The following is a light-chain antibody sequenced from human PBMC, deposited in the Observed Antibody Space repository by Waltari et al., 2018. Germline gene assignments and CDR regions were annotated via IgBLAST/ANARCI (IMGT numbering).Light chain of an antibody. CDR1: SSEVGSYHL. V-gene: IGLV2-23*01. Sequence: HSALPQPASVSGSPGQSITISCPGTSSEVGSYHLVSWYQQHPGNPPKIMIYEDIKRPSEASNRFSGSKSANTVSLTISGLQAEDEADYYCFSYAGSGIYVFGTGTKVTV. CDR3: FSYAGSGIYV. CDR2: EDI. J-gene: IGLJ1*01.